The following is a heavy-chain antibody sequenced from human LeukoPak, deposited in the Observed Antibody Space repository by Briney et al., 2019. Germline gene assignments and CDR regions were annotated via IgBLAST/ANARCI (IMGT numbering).Heavy chain of an antibody. V-gene: IGHV1-24*01. CDR1: GYTLTELS. D-gene: IGHD4-11*01. CDR3: ARDLGLRTKTTTSTGY. Sequence: ASVKVSCKVSGYTLTELSMRWVRQAPGKGLEWMGGFDPEDGETIYAQKFQGRVTMTEDTSTDTAYMELSSLRSEDTAVYYCARDLGLRTKTTTSTGYWGQGTLVTVSS. CDR2: FDPEDGET. J-gene: IGHJ4*02.